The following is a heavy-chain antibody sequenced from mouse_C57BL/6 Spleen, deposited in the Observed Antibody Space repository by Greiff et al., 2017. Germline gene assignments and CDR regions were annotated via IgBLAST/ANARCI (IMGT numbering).Heavy chain of an antibody. Sequence: VQLKESGGGLVQPGGSLKLSCAASGFTFSDYYMYWVRQTPEKRLEWVAYISNGGGSTYYPDTVKGRFTISRDNAKNTLYLQMSRLKSEDTAMYYCARPTTAWYFDVWGTGTTVTVSS. D-gene: IGHD1-1*01. CDR1: GFTFSDYY. CDR2: ISNGGGST. V-gene: IGHV5-12*01. J-gene: IGHJ1*03. CDR3: ARPTTAWYFDV.